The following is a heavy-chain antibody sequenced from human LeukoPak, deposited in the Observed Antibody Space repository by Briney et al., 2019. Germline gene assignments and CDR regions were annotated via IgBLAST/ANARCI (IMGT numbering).Heavy chain of an antibody. Sequence: ASVKVPCKASEYTFTDYYMHWVRQAPGQGLEWMGIINPSGGSTSYAQKVQGRVTMTRDMSTSIVYMELSSLRSEDTAVYYCARDGIRYYYGSGSLFYYYYMDVWGKGTTVTVSS. CDR2: INPSGGST. V-gene: IGHV1-46*01. J-gene: IGHJ6*03. CDR1: EYTFTDYY. CDR3: ARDGIRYYYGSGSLFYYYYMDV. D-gene: IGHD3-10*01.